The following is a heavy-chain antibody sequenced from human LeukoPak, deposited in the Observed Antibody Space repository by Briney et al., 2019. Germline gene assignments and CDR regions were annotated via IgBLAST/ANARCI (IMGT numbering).Heavy chain of an antibody. CDR3: ALGCSDTSCYRWATNV. CDR1: GYTFTAYY. CDR2: INPNTGGT. Sequence: GASVKVSCKASGYTFTAYYMHWVRQAPGQGLEWMGWINPNTGGTSYAQKFQGRVTMTRDTSIITAYMELSRLRSDDTDVYYCALGCSDTSCYRWATNVWGQGTTVTVSS. V-gene: IGHV1-2*02. J-gene: IGHJ6*02. D-gene: IGHD2-2*01.